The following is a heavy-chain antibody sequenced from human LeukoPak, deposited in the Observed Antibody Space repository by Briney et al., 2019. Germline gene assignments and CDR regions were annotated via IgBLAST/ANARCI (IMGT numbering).Heavy chain of an antibody. Sequence: PSETLSLTCAVYGGSFSGYYWSWIRQPPGKGLEWIGEINHSGSTNYNPSLKSRVTKSVDTSKNQFSLKLSSVTAADTAVYYCARGLRNYGDYSFDPWGQGTLVTVSS. CDR2: INHSGST. CDR3: ARGLRNYGDYSFDP. CDR1: GGSFSGYY. J-gene: IGHJ5*02. D-gene: IGHD4-17*01. V-gene: IGHV4-34*01.